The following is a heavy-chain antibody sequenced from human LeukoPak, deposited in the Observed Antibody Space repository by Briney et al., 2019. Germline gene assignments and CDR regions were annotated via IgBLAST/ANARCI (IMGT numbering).Heavy chain of an antibody. V-gene: IGHV4-34*01. D-gene: IGHD6-19*01. Sequence: SETLSLTCAVYGGSFSGYYWSWIRQPPGKGLEWIGEINHSGSTNYIPSLKSRVTMSVDTSKNQFSLKLSSVTAADTAVYYCARNLGEYSSGWYWFDPWGQGTLVTVSS. J-gene: IGHJ5*02. CDR3: ARNLGEYSSGWYWFDP. CDR2: INHSGST. CDR1: GGSFSGYY.